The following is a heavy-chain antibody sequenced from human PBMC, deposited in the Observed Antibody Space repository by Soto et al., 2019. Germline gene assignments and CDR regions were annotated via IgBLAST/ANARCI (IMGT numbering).Heavy chain of an antibody. CDR3: ARDRSRARSYSPSSSSHFFDY. CDR1: GFTFSSYW. D-gene: IGHD6-6*01. CDR2: IKQDGSEK. J-gene: IGHJ4*02. V-gene: IGHV3-7*01. Sequence: GGSLRLSCAASGFTFSSYWMSWVRQAPGKGLEWVANIKQDGSEKYYVDSVKGRFTISRDNAKNSLYLQMNSLRAEDTAVYYCARDRSRARSYSPSSSSHFFDYWGQGTLVTVSS.